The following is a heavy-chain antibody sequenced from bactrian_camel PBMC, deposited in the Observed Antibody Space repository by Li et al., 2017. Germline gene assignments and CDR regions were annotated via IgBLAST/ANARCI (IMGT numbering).Heavy chain of an antibody. J-gene: IGHJ6*01. D-gene: IGHD2*01. CDR1: EVTFSSHC. V-gene: IGHV3S26*01. CDR3: AANFGYNRRTAQEAVFFGR. CDR2: IYTGGRRT. Sequence: HVQLVESGGGSVQAGGSLRLSCAASEVTFSSHCLAWFRQAPGKEREEVAAIYTGGRRTRYADSVKGRFTISPGDGVNTVYLQMDNLKPEDTALYFCAANFGYNRRTAQEAVFFGRWGQGTQVTVS.